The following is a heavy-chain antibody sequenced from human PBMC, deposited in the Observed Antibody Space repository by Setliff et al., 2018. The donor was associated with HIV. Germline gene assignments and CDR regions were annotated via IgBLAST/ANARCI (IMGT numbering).Heavy chain of an antibody. Sequence: RLSCAASGFTFSRYSMNWVRQAPGKGLEWVSYISSVSGSTIYYADSVNGRFTISRDNAKNSMFLQMNSLRAEDTAVYYCARTNNNYYYDTSDYFAGYYFDSWGQGTLVTVAS. V-gene: IGHV3-48*01. CDR1: GFTFSRYS. CDR3: ARTNNNYYYDTSDYFAGYYFDS. J-gene: IGHJ4*02. CDR2: ISSVSGSTI. D-gene: IGHD3-22*01.